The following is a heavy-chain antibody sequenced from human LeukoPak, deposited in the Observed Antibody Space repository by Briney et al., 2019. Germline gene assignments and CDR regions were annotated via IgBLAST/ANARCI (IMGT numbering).Heavy chain of an antibody. CDR1: GGSISSSSYY. CDR2: IYYSGST. J-gene: IGHJ3*02. V-gene: IGHV4-39*02. CDR3: ARDRALSTKRADAFDI. Sequence: SETLSLTCTVSGGSISSSSYYWGWMRQPPWKGLEWIGSIYYSGSTYYNPSLKSRVTISVDTSKNQFSLKLSSVTAADTAVYYCARDRALSTKRADAFDIWGQGTMVTVSS. D-gene: IGHD3-10*01.